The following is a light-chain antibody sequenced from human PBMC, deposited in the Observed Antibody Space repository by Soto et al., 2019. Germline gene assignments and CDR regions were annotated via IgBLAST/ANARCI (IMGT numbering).Light chain of an antibody. V-gene: IGKV3-20*01. CDR3: HQYASSFGT. Sequence: EIVLTQSPDTLSLSPGDRATLSCRASQSVGHMLLAWFQQKPGQAPRLLIFDAYRRATGIPDRFSGSGSGTNLALTISRLEPEDFALYYCHQYASSFGTFGQGTKVEIK. J-gene: IGKJ1*01. CDR2: DAY. CDR1: QSVGHML.